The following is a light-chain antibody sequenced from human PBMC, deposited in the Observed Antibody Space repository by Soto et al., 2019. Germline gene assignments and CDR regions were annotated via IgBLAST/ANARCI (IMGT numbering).Light chain of an antibody. CDR1: SSDVGGYNY. V-gene: IGLV2-14*01. Sequence: QSALTQPASVSGSPGQSITISCTGTSSDVGGYNYVSWYQQHPGKAPKLMIYEVSNRPSGVSNRFSGSKSGNTASLTISGLQAEDEADCYCSSYTSSSTFYVFGTGTKVTVL. CDR2: EVS. J-gene: IGLJ1*01. CDR3: SSYTSSSTFYV.